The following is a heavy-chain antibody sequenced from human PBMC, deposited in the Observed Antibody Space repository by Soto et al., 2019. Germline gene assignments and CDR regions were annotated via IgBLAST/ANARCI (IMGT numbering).Heavy chain of an antibody. J-gene: IGHJ5*02. V-gene: IGHV3-30*18. Sequence: QVQLAESGGGVVQPGGPLRFPGAASEFTLKNNGFPWVRQPPGRGLVWVTMISYDGSATYYTDSVKGRFTISRDSSKDTVYLQMNTLRAEDTAVYYCAKDLYSGGWYNYFDPWGQGTLVTVSS. D-gene: IGHD6-19*01. CDR3: AKDLYSGGWYNYFDP. CDR1: EFTLKNNG. CDR2: ISYDGSAT.